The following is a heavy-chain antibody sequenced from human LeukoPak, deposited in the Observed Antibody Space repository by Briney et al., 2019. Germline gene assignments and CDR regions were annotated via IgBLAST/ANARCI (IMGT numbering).Heavy chain of an antibody. Sequence: GGSLRLSCAVSGFTLTNHAVSWVRQAPGKGLEWVSGTSDRGDYTYYADSVKGRFTISRDNSKNTLYLQMNSLRAEDTALYFCAKKAQYNGNYPLDYWGQGTLVTVSS. CDR3: AKKAQYNGNYPLDY. D-gene: IGHD1-26*01. CDR2: TSDRGDYT. CDR1: GFTLTNHA. V-gene: IGHV3-23*01. J-gene: IGHJ4*02.